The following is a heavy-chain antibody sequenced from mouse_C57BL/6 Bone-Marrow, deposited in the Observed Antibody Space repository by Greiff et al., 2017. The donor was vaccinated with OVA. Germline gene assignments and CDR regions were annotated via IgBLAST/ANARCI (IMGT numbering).Heavy chain of an antibody. V-gene: IGHV1-59*01. CDR3: ATYYDYDGWFAY. D-gene: IGHD2-4*01. Sequence: QVQLQQPGAELVRPGTSVKLSCKASGYTFTSYWMHWVKQRPGQGLEWIGVIDPSDSYTNYNQKFKGKATLTVDTSSSTADMQLSSLTSEDSAVYYCATYYDYDGWFAYWGQGTLVTVSA. CDR1: GYTFTSYW. J-gene: IGHJ3*01. CDR2: IDPSDSYT.